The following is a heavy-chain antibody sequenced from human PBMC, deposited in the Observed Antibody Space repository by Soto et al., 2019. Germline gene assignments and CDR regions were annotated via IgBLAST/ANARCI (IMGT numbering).Heavy chain of an antibody. J-gene: IGHJ4*02. Sequence: GGSMRLSCAASGFTFSSYGMHWVRQAPGKGLEWVAVIWYDGSNKYYADSVKGRFTISRDNSKNTLYLQMNSLRAEDTAVYYCARTYSGSYFAFDYWGQGTLVTVSS. CDR1: GFTFSSYG. CDR2: IWYDGSNK. CDR3: ARTYSGSYFAFDY. D-gene: IGHD1-26*01. V-gene: IGHV3-33*01.